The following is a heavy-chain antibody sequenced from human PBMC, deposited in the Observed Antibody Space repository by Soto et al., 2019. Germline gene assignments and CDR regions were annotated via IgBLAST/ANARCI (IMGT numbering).Heavy chain of an antibody. CDR1: GGSISGSY. CDR2: VYYTGST. V-gene: IGHV4-59*01. Sequence: SEILSLTCSVSGGSISGSYWSWIRQSPGKGLEWLGYVYYTGSTNYSPSLRSRVSISVDTSKNEFSLRLSSVTAADTAVYFCARSVAVPGAHIDYWGQGTQVTVSS. D-gene: IGHD6-19*01. CDR3: ARSVAVPGAHIDY. J-gene: IGHJ4*02.